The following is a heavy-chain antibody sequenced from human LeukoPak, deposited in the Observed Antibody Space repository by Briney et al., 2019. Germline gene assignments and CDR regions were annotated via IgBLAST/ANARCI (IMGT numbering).Heavy chain of an antibody. D-gene: IGHD3-22*01. V-gene: IGHV3-20*04. CDR3: VRRQGSGYYFGIDY. CDR2: INWNGDST. J-gene: IGHJ4*02. Sequence: GSLRLSCAASEFTVSSNYMSWVRQAPGKGLEWVSGINWNGDSTGYADSVKGRFTISRDNAKNSLYLQMNSLRAEDTASYYCVRRQGSGYYFGIDYWGQGTLVTVSS. CDR1: EFTVSSNY.